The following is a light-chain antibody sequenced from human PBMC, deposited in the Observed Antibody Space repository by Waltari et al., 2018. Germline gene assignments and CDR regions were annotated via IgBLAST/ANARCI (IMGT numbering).Light chain of an antibody. CDR3: SSYTSTNTWV. V-gene: IGLV2-14*03. CDR1: SRDVGGYNY. Sequence: QSALTQPASVSGSPGQSTTISCTGTSRDVGGYNYVTWYQQHPGKAPKLMIFDVSKRPSGVSNRFSGAKSGNTASLTISGLQAEDEAEYYCSSYTSTNTWVFGGGTKLTVL. CDR2: DVS. J-gene: IGLJ3*02.